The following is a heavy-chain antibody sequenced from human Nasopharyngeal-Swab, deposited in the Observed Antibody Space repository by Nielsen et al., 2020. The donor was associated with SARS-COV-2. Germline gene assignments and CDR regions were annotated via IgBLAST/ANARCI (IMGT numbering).Heavy chain of an antibody. J-gene: IGHJ4*02. V-gene: IGHV3-33*06. CDR2: IWYDGSNK. CDR3: AKVLIAAAGTDFDY. D-gene: IGHD6-13*01. CDR1: GFTFSSYV. Sequence: GESLKISCAASGFTFSSYVMHWVRQAPGKGLEWVAVIWYDGSNKYYADSVKGRFTISRDNSKNTLYLQMNSLRAEDTAVYYCAKVLIAAAGTDFDYWGQGTLVTVSS.